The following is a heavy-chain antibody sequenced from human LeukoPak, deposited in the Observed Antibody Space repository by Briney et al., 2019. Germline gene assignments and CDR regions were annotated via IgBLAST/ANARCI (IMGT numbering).Heavy chain of an antibody. J-gene: IGHJ4*02. CDR3: ARVAARPLVDY. CDR1: GFTVSSNY. V-gene: IGHV3-66*02. Sequence: GGSLRLSCAASGFTVSSNYMSWVRQAPGKGLEWVSVVYSGGSTYYAGSVKGRFTISRDNSKNTLYLQMNSLRAEDTAVYYCARVAARPLVDYWGQGTLVTVSP. D-gene: IGHD6-6*01. CDR2: VYSGGST.